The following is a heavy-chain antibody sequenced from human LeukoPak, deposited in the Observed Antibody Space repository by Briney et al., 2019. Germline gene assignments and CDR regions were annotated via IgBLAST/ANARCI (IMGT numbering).Heavy chain of an antibody. Sequence: GESLKISCKGSGYSFTGYWIGWVRQMPGKGLEWMGIIYPGDSDTRYSPSFQGQVTISADKSISTAYLQWSSLKASDTAMYYCARTPYCTGGDCYSSALYYFDYWGQGTLVTVSS. J-gene: IGHJ4*02. CDR3: ARTPYCTGGDCYSSALYYFDY. V-gene: IGHV5-51*01. CDR2: IYPGDSDT. CDR1: GYSFTGYW. D-gene: IGHD2-15*01.